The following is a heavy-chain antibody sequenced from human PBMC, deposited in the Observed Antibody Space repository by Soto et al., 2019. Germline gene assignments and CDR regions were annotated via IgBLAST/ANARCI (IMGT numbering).Heavy chain of an antibody. CDR3: ARDQHLHLTGYFDY. J-gene: IGHJ4*01. Sequence: GGSLRLSCAASGFTFSSYGMHWVRQAPGKGLEWVAVIWYDGSNKYYADSVKGRFTISRDNSKNTLYLQMNSLRAEDTAVYYCARDQHLHLTGYFDYWGQEPWSPSPQ. CDR1: GFTFSSYG. V-gene: IGHV3-33*01. D-gene: IGHD3-9*01. CDR2: IWYDGSNK.